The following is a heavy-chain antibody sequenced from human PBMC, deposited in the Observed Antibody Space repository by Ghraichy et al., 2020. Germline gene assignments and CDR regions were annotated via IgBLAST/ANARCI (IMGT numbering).Heavy chain of an antibody. J-gene: IGHJ4*02. Sequence: GESLNISCAASGFTFSSYAMSWVRQAPGKGLEWVSAISGSGGSTYYADSVKGRFTISRDNSKNTLYLQMNSLRAEDTAVYYCAKALIHGSVRGVIIIGYFDYWGQGTLVTVSS. CDR2: ISGSGGST. V-gene: IGHV3-23*01. CDR1: GFTFSSYA. CDR3: AKALIHGSVRGVIIIGYFDY. D-gene: IGHD3-10*01.